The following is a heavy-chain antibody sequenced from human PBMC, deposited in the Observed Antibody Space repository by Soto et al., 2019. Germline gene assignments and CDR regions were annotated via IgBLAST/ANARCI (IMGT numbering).Heavy chain of an antibody. CDR2: IYYSGST. Sequence: PSETLSLTCTVSGGSISSSSYYWGWIRQPPGKGLEWIGSIYYSGSTYYNPSLKSRVTISVDTSKNQFSLKLSSVTAADTAVYYCARQVGMAVPDDAFDIWGQGTMVTVSS. J-gene: IGHJ3*02. CDR1: GGSISSSSYY. CDR3: ARQVGMAVPDDAFDI. D-gene: IGHD3-3*01. V-gene: IGHV4-39*01.